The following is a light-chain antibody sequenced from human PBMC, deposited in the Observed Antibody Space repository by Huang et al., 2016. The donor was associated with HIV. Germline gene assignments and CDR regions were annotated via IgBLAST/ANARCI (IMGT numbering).Light chain of an antibody. CDR2: GAS. J-gene: IGKJ2*01. V-gene: IGKV3D-15*01. CDR1: QYVSSN. Sequence: ERVMTQSPDTLSVPPGERAILYCSASQYVSSNLAWYQQKPGQSPRLLVYGASTRVIDIPARFSGSGSGTEFTLTISSLQSEDSAVYYCQQCNNWLRTFGQGTKLEIK. CDR3: QQCNNWLRT.